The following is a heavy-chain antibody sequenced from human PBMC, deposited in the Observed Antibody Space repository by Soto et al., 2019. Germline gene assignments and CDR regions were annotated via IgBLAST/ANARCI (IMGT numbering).Heavy chain of an antibody. CDR3: ARDSTWGLGFFDY. CDR1: GGSISSYY. Sequence: QVQLQESGPGLVKPSETLSLTYTVSGGSISSYYWNWIRQPPGKGLEWIGYIHYSGSTSYNPSLKSRVTISLDTSKNRFSLNLNSVTAADTAVYHCARDSTWGLGFFDYVGQGTLVTVSS. V-gene: IGHV4-59*01. D-gene: IGHD2-21*01. J-gene: IGHJ4*02. CDR2: IHYSGST.